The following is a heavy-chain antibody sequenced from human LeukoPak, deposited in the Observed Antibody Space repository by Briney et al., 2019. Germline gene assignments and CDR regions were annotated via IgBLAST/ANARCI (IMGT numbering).Heavy chain of an antibody. V-gene: IGHV3-66*01. CDR3: ARAQGRGFDY. Sequence: GGSLRLSCAASGFNASSSFLSWVRQAPGKGLEYVSVIYSGGTTYYADSVKGRFTISRDNSKNTVHLQMNSLRAEDTAVYYCARAQGRGFDYWGQGTLVTVSA. CDR2: IYSGGTT. J-gene: IGHJ4*02. CDR1: GFNASSSF.